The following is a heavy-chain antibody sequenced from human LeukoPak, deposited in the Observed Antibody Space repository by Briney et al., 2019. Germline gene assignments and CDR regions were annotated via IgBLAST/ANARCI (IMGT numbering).Heavy chain of an antibody. CDR3: ARESGGRYSFGPWFFDL. Sequence: PGGSLRLSCATSGFTFSNYWMTWVRQAPGRWLKWVANMKGDGSEQFYADSVKGRFTISRDNAKNSLYLQMNSLRVEDTAVYYCARESGGRYSFGPWFFDLWGQGTLVTVSS. V-gene: IGHV3-7*01. CDR2: MKGDGSEQ. D-gene: IGHD5-18*01. J-gene: IGHJ4*02. CDR1: GFTFSNYW.